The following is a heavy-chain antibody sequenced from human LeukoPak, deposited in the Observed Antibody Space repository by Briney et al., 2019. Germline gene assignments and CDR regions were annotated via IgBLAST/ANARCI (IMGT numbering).Heavy chain of an antibody. Sequence: PGGSLTLSCTVSDFNFSASYMSWVRQFPGRGLEWLSYISPRAYSTYYADSARGRFTISRDNSHNSLLLKMTTVRVDDTAIHYCARGKRTFDFWGEGTRVTVS. J-gene: IGHJ5*01. CDR3: ARGKRTFDF. CDR1: DFNFSASY. D-gene: IGHD6-25*01. CDR2: ISPRAYST. V-gene: IGHV3-11*01.